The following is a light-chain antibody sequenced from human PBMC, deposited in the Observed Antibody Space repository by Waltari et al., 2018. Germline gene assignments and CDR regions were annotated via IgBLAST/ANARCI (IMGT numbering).Light chain of an antibody. CDR1: QTIYSTY. CDR2: DTS. J-gene: IGKJ4*01. V-gene: IGKV3-20*01. CDR3: QQYAISRT. Sequence: EILLTQSPGTLSLSLGERATLSCRASQTIYSTYLAWYQTKPGQAPRLLIYDTSSRATGIPDRFIGSGSGTDFTLTISSLESEDFAVYYCQQYAISRTFGGGTKVEIK.